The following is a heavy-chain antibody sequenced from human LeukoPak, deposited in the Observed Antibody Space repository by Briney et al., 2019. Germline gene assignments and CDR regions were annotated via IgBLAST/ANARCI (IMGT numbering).Heavy chain of an antibody. J-gene: IGHJ6*02. V-gene: IGHV3-23*01. Sequence: PGGSLRLSCAASGFTFNSHAMTWVRQAPGKGLEWVSTVSGSGGNTFYADSVKGRFTISRDNSKNTLYLQMNSLRAEDTAVYYCARDYYYGSGSYYNDYYYGMDVWGQGTTVTVSS. CDR2: VSGSGGNT. CDR1: GFTFNSHA. CDR3: ARDYYYGSGSYYNDYYYGMDV. D-gene: IGHD3-10*01.